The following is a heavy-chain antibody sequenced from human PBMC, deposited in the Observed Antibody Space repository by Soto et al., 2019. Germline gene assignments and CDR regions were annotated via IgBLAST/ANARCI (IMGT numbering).Heavy chain of an antibody. Sequence: ASVKVSCKASGYTFTGYYMHCVRQAPGQVLEWMGWINPNSGGTNYAQKFQGWVTMTRDTSISTAYMELSRLRSDDTAVYYCARGVELGSGDCYSSDYYGMDVWGQGTTVTVSS. CDR1: GYTFTGYY. J-gene: IGHJ6*02. D-gene: IGHD2-21*02. CDR3: ARGVELGSGDCYSSDYYGMDV. V-gene: IGHV1-2*04. CDR2: INPNSGGT.